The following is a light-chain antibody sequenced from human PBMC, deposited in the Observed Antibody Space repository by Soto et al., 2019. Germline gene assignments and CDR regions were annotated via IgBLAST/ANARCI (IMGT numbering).Light chain of an antibody. V-gene: IGLV2-14*01. CDR2: EVS. Sequence: QSALTQPASVSGSPGQSITISCTGTSSDVGGSNYVSWYQHHPGKAPKLVIYEVSNRPSGVSNRFSGSKSGNTASLTISGLQAEDEADYYCSSYTTSSTLEVFGGGTKVTVL. J-gene: IGLJ2*01. CDR1: SSDVGGSNY. CDR3: SSYTTSSTLEV.